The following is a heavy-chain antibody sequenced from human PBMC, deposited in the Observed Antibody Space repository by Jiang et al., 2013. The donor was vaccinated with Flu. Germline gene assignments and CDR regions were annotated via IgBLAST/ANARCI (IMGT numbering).Heavy chain of an antibody. CDR3: AREVTAIVRVFDY. Sequence: SSVKVSCKASGGTFSSYAISWVRQAPGQGLEWMGGIIPIFGTANYAQKFQGRVTITADESTSTAYMELSSLRSEDTAVYYCAREVTAIVRVFDYWGQGTLVTVSS. D-gene: IGHD2-21*02. V-gene: IGHV1-69*01. J-gene: IGHJ4*02. CDR1: GGTFSSYA. CDR2: IIPIFGTA.